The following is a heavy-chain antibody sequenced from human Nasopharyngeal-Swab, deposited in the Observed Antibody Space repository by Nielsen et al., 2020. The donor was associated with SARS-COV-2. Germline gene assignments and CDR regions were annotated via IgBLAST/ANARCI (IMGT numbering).Heavy chain of an antibody. V-gene: IGHV1-46*01. CDR2: INPSGGSN. Sequence: ASVKVSCKASGYTFTSYYMHWVRQAPGQGLEWMGIINPSGGSNSYAQKFQGRVTMTRDTSTSTVYMELSSLRSEDTAVYYCARGHSRIIVVVPWRKGYFDYWGQGTLVTVSS. J-gene: IGHJ4*02. CDR1: GYTFTSYY. D-gene: IGHD2-2*01. CDR3: ARGHSRIIVVVPWRKGYFDY.